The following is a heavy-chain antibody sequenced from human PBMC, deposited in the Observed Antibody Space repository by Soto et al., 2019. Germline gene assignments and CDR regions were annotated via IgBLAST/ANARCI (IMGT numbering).Heavy chain of an antibody. CDR1: GDSISSRSYY. CDR3: ARQRTSVVTQAYSDV. D-gene: IGHD2-21*02. CDR2: IYYSGST. V-gene: IGHV4-39*01. J-gene: IGHJ4*02. Sequence: SETLSLTCTVTGDSISSRSYYWGWIRQPPGKGLEWIGSIYYSGSTYNNPSLRSRVSMSIDTSKDQFSLKLKSVTAADTALYFCARQRTSVVTQAYSDVWGPGSLVTVSS.